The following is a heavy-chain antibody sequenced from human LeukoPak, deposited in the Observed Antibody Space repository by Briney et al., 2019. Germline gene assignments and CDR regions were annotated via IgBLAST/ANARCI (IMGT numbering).Heavy chain of an antibody. D-gene: IGHD1-26*01. CDR3: ARLIVGAIDY. V-gene: IGHV3-7*01. J-gene: IGHJ4*02. CDR2: IKQDGSEK. CDR1: GFTFSSYW. Sequence: GGSLRLSCATSGFTFSSYWMGWVRQAPGKGLEWAANIKQDGSEKYYVDSVKGRFTISRDNAKNSLYLQMNSLRAEDTAVYYCARLIVGAIDYWGQGTLVTVSS.